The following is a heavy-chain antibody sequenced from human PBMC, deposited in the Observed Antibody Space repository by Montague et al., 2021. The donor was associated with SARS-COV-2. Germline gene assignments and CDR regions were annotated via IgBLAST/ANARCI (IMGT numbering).Heavy chain of an antibody. J-gene: IGHJ4*02. CDR1: GDSIMTTNW. Sequence: SETLSLTCAVSGDSIMTTNWWSWVRQPPGKGLEWIGEFYQSGGTNYTPSLKSRVTMSVDKSKNQFFLELNFLTTAETALYYCMRAGGFDNRPPVWGQGALVTVSS. CDR2: FYQSGGT. V-gene: IGHV4-4*02. CDR3: MRAGGFDNRPPV. D-gene: IGHD3-9*01.